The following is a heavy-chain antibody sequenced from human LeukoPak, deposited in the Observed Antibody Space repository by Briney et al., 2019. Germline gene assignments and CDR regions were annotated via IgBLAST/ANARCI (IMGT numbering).Heavy chain of an antibody. V-gene: IGHV3-23*01. CDR3: ARERHGDYYYYYMDV. D-gene: IGHD4-17*01. CDR2: ISGSGGST. CDR1: GFTFSSYA. J-gene: IGHJ6*03. Sequence: GGSLRLSCAASGFTFSSYAMSWVRQAPGKGLEWVSAISGSGGSTYYADSVKGRFTISRDNSKNTLYLQMNSLRAEDTAVYYCARERHGDYYYYYMDVWGKGTTVTISS.